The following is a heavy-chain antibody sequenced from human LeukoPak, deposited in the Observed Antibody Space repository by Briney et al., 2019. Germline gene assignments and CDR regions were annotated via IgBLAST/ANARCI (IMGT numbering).Heavy chain of an antibody. CDR2: IYHSGRT. CDR1: GYSISSGYY. V-gene: IGHV4-38-2*02. Sequence: PSETLSLTCTVSGYSISSGYYWGWIRQPPGKGLEWIGSIYHSGRTYYNPSLKSRVTISVDTSKNQFSLKLSSVTAADTAVYYCARHQAISGSYYYDSSGYYGDFDYWGQGTLVTVSS. J-gene: IGHJ4*02. D-gene: IGHD3-22*01. CDR3: ARHQAISGSYYYDSSGYYGDFDY.